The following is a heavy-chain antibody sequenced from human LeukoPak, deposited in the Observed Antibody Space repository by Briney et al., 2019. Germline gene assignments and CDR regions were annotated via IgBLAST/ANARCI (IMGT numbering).Heavy chain of an antibody. CDR3: AKDGYPGGDY. CDR1: GFTLSDYS. D-gene: IGHD3-22*01. J-gene: IGHJ4*02. CDR2: ISDTGHAI. V-gene: IGHV3-48*02. Sequence: GGSLRLSCAASGFTLSDYSMDWVRQTPGGGLEWVSYISDTGHAIYYADSVKGRFIISRDNAKNSLYLQMNSLRDEDTAVYCCAKDGYPGGDYWGQGTLVTVSS.